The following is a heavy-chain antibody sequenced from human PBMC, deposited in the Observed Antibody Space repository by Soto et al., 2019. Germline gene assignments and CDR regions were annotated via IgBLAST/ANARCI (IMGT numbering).Heavy chain of an antibody. CDR2: IYQSGTT. CDR3: ARLKGPDHYGLDV. CDR1: GDSITSTNW. V-gene: IGHV4-4*02. Sequence: QVQLQESGPGLVKPSGTLSLTCGVSGDSITSTNWWSWVRQPPGRGLEWIGEIYQSGTTHYNPSLKSRITILLDESKNQFSLNLSSVTAADTAVYYCARLKGPDHYGLDVWGQGTTVSVCS. J-gene: IGHJ6*02.